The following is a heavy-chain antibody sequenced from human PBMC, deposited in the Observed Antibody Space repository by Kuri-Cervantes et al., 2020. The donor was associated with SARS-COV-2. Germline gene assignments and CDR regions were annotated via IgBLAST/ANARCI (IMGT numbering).Heavy chain of an antibody. CDR1: GFTFGDYA. CDR2: IKQDGSEK. J-gene: IGHJ4*02. Sequence: GGSLRLSCTASGFTFGDYAMSWVRQAPGKGLEWVANIKQDGSEKYYVDSVKGRFTISRDNAKNSLYLQMNSLRAEDTAVYYCARDREFIAARIFDYWGQGTLVTVSS. CDR3: ARDREFIAARIFDY. D-gene: IGHD6-6*01. V-gene: IGHV3-7*01.